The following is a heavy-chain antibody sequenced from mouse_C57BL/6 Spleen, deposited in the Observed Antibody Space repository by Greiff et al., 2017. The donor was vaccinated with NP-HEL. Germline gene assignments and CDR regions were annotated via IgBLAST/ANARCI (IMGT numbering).Heavy chain of an antibody. CDR1: GFTFSNYW. CDR3: TGEVGYYFDY. CDR2: IRLKSDNYAT. J-gene: IGHJ2*01. D-gene: IGHD1-1*02. V-gene: IGHV6-3*01. Sequence: EVQGVESGGGLVQPGGSMKLSCVASGFTFSNYWMNWVRQSPEKGLEWVAQIRLKSDNYATHYAESVKGRFTISRDDSKSSVYLQMNNLRAEDTGIYYCTGEVGYYFDYWGQGTTLTVSS.